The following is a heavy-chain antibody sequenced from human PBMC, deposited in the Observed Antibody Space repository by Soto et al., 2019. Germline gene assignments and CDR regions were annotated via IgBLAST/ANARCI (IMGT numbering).Heavy chain of an antibody. CDR1: GGSISSSSYY. CDR3: ASRTYYDILTGYYNSNYFDY. V-gene: IGHV4-39*01. Sequence: SETLSLTCTFSGGSISSSSYYWGWIRQPPGKGLEWIGSIYYSGSTYYNPSLKSRVTISVDTSKNQFSLKLSSVTAADTAVYYCASRTYYDILTGYYNSNYFDYWGQGTLVTVSS. J-gene: IGHJ4*02. D-gene: IGHD3-9*01. CDR2: IYYSGST.